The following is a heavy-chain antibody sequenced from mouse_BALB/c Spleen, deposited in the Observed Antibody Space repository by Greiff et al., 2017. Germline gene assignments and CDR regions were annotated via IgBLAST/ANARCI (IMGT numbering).Heavy chain of an antibody. CDR2: IRNKANGYTT. J-gene: IGHJ1*01. V-gene: IGHV7-3*02. D-gene: IGHD1-1*01. CDR3: ARDYYGSSHWYFDV. CDR1: GFTFTDYY. Sequence: DVKLVESGGGLVQPGGSLRLSCATSGFTFTDYYMSWVRQPPGKALEWLGFIRNKANGYTTEYSASVKGRFTISRDNSQSILYLQMNTLRAEDSATYYCARDYYGSSHWYFDVWGAGTTVTVSS.